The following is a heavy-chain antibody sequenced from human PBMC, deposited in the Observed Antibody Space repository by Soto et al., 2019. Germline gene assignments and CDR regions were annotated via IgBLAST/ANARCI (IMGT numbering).Heavy chain of an antibody. CDR2: ISGSGGST. Sequence: GSLRISFAASGFTFSNFAMRWVRQAPGKGLEWVSDISGSGGSTYYAESVKGRFTISRDNSKNTLFLQMNSLRVEDTAVYYCAKDIVAVGGYETFDFWGQGTMVTVSS. CDR3: AKDIVAVGGYETFDF. J-gene: IGHJ4*02. D-gene: IGHD5-12*01. V-gene: IGHV3-23*01. CDR1: GFTFSNFA.